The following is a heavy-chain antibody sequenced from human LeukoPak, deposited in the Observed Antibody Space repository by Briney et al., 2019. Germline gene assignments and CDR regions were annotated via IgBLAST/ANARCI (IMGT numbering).Heavy chain of an antibody. J-gene: IGHJ4*02. CDR1: GLTFSSYT. Sequence: PGGSLRLSCAASGLTFSSYTMSWVRQAPGKGLEWVSAISAGGGNTHYADSVKGRFTISRDNSKNTLYLQMNSLRAEDTAVYSCAVPQWELLNWGQGTLVTVSS. CDR3: AVPQWELLN. V-gene: IGHV3-23*01. D-gene: IGHD1-26*01. CDR2: ISAGGGNT.